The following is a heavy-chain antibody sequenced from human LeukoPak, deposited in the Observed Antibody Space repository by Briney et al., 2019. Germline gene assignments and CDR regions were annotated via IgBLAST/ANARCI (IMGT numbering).Heavy chain of an antibody. D-gene: IGHD6-19*01. CDR2: ISSRGSTI. CDR1: GFTFSSYE. CDR3: ARVDNGAVARQYYYYGMDV. Sequence: GGSLRLSCAASGFTFSSYEMNSVRQAPGRGLGWVSYISSRGSTIYYADSVKGRFTISRDKAKNSLYLQMNSLRAEDTAVYYCARVDNGAVARQYYYYGMDVWGQGTTVTVSS. V-gene: IGHV3-48*03. J-gene: IGHJ6*02.